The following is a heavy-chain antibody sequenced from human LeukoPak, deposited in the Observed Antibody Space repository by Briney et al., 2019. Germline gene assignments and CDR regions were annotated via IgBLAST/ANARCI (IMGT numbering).Heavy chain of an antibody. V-gene: IGHV3-49*03. CDR3: TRDRIMTDF. D-gene: IGHD2-15*01. CDR1: GFTFGDYS. CDR2: IRNKASGGTT. J-gene: IGHJ4*02. Sequence: GGSLRLSCTASGFTFGDYSVTWFRQAPGKGLEWVSFIRNKASGGTTEHAASVRGRFTTSRDDSKSIAYLQMNSLKTEDTALYYCTRDRIMTDFWGQGTLVTVSS.